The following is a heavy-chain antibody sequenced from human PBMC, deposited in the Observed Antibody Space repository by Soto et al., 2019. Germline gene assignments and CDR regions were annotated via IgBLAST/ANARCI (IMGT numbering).Heavy chain of an antibody. D-gene: IGHD3-3*02. CDR1: RFTFSGYS. V-gene: IGHV3-23*01. CDR3: AKSYGDTWKHYYFDY. Sequence: PGGSLRLSCAASRFTFSGYSMSWVRQAPGKGLEWVSGITGSGGSTYYADSVKGRFTISRDNSDSTLFLQMNSLRAEDTALYYCAKSYGDTWKHYYFDYWGQGTLVTVSS. CDR2: ITGSGGST. J-gene: IGHJ4*02.